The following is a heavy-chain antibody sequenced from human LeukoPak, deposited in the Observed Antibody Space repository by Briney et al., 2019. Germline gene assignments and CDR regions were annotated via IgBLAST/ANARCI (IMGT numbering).Heavy chain of an antibody. CDR1: GGSFSGYY. Sequence: PSETLSLTCAVYGGSFSGYYWSWIRQPPVKGLEWIGYIYHSGSTNYNPSLKSRVTISLDTSKNQFSLKLSSMTAADTAVYYCARAPGYSSLYYFDYWGQGTLVTVSS. J-gene: IGHJ4*02. D-gene: IGHD6-13*01. CDR3: ARAPGYSSLYYFDY. V-gene: IGHV4-59*01. CDR2: IYHSGST.